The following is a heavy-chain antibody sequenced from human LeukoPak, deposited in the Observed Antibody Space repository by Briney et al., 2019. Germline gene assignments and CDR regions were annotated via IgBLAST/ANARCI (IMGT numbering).Heavy chain of an antibody. CDR3: ARDKIEGPTKLDY. V-gene: IGHV3-7*01. CDR1: VFTFSSYW. Sequence: PGGSLRLSCAASVFTFSSYWMSWVRQAPGKGLEWVANIKQDESEKYYVDSLKGRFTISRDNAKNSLYLQMNSLRAEDTAVYYCARDKIEGPTKLDYWGQGILVTVSS. J-gene: IGHJ4*02. D-gene: IGHD1-1*01. CDR2: IKQDESEK.